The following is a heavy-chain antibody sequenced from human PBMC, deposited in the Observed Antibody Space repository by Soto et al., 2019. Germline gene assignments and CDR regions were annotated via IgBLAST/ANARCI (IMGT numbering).Heavy chain of an antibody. J-gene: IGHJ5*02. CDR3: AREVNSSPARGPNWFDP. CDR2: TYDSATT. Sequence: QVQLQESGPGLVQPSGTLSLTCAVSGDSINNSHWWSWVRQTPGKRLEWIGETYDSATTNYNPSLKTRVTISIDKSKNQFSLKMNSVTAADTAVYYCAREVNSSPARGPNWFDPWGQGTLVTVSS. V-gene: IGHV4-4*02. CDR1: GDSINNSHW. D-gene: IGHD6-13*01.